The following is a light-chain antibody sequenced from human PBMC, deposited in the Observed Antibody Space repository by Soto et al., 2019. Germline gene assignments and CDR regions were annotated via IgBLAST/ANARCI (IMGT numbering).Light chain of an antibody. CDR3: CSYAGSTTYV. V-gene: IGLV2-23*01. J-gene: IGLJ1*01. CDR1: SSDVGSYNL. Sequence: QSALTQPASVSGSPGQSITISCTGTSSDVGSYNLVSWYQQHPGKAPKLMIYEGSKRPSGVSNRFSGSKSGNTASLTISGLQAEDEADYYCCSYAGSTTYVFGTVTKVTV. CDR2: EGS.